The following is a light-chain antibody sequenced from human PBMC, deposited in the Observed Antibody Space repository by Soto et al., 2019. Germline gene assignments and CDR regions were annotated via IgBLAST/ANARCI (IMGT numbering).Light chain of an antibody. CDR2: DVS. CDR3: SSYTTSNTRQIV. CDR1: SSDVGGYNY. Sequence: QSVLTQPASVSGSPGQSIAISCTGTSSDVGGYNYVSWYQLHPGKAPKLLIYDVSNRPSGVSNRFSGSKSDNTASLTISGLQPEDEADYYCSSYTTSNTRQIVFGTGTKVTVL. V-gene: IGLV2-14*03. J-gene: IGLJ1*01.